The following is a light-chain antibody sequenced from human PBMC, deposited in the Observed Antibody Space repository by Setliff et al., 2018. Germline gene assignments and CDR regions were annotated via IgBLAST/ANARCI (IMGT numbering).Light chain of an antibody. CDR3: AAWDDILKAVV. CDR2: RDS. Sequence: QSVLTQPPSASGTPGQRVTISCSGSSSNIGTKTVNWYQQLPGVAPKLLIHRDSQRPSGVPDRFSGSKSGTPASLAISGLLSEDEADYYCAAWDDILKAVVFGGGTK. CDR1: SSNIGTKT. V-gene: IGLV1-44*01. J-gene: IGLJ3*02.